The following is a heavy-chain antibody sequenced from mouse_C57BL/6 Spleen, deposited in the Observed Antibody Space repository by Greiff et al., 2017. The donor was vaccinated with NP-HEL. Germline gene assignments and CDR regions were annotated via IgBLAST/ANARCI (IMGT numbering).Heavy chain of an antibody. J-gene: IGHJ3*01. CDR1: GFSFNTYA. D-gene: IGHD1-1*01. CDR3: VRLANFAY. V-gene: IGHV10-1*01. CDR2: IRSKSNNYAT. Sequence: DVHLVESGGGLVQPKGSLKLSCAASGFSFNTYAMNWVRQAPGKGLEWVARIRSKSNNYATYYADSVKDRFTISRDDSESMLYLQMNNLKTEDTAMYYCVRLANFAYWGQGTLVTVSA.